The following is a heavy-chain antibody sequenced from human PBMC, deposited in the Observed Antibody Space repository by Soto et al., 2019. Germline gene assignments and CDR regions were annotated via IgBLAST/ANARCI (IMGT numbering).Heavy chain of an antibody. V-gene: IGHV3-53*01. CDR3: AKNYYDSGGGFDY. CDR2: IYSGGST. CDR1: GFTVSSNY. Sequence: GSLILSCAASGFTVSSNYMSWVRQAPGKGLEWVSVIYSGGSTYYADSVKGRFTISRDNSKNTLYLQMNSLRAEDTAVYYCAKNYYDSGGGFDYWGQGTLVTVSS. D-gene: IGHD3-22*01. J-gene: IGHJ4*02.